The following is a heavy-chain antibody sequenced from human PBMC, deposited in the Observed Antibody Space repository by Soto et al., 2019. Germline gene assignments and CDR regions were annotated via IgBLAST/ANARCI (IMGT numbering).Heavy chain of an antibody. V-gene: IGHV1-8*01. Sequence: ASLKVSCRASGYTFTTYDINCVRQATGHGLEWMGWINPNSGNIGYAQRFQGRVTMTRDTAIRTAYMEVSSLRSDDTAVYYCARGRASGSYYLLDYWGQGTLVTVSS. CDR1: GYTFTTYD. J-gene: IGHJ4*02. CDR3: ARGRASGSYYLLDY. CDR2: INPNSGNI. D-gene: IGHD3-10*01.